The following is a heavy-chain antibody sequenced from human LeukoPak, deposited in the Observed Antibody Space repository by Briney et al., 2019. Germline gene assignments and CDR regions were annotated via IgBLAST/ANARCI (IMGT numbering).Heavy chain of an antibody. CDR3: ARDRDSSGWYSWGYYYYYMDV. J-gene: IGHJ6*03. V-gene: IGHV3-21*01. Sequence: GGSLRLSCAASGFTFSSYSMNWVRQAPGKGLEWVSSISSSSSYIYYADSVKGRFTISRDNAKNSLYLQMNSLRAEDTAVYYCARDRDSSGWYSWGYYYYYMDVWGKGTTVTVSS. CDR1: GFTFSSYS. CDR2: ISSSSSYI. D-gene: IGHD6-19*01.